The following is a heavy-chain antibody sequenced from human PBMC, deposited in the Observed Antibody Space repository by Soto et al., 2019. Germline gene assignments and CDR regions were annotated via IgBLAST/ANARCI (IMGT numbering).Heavy chain of an antibody. D-gene: IGHD3-10*01. Sequence: EVQLVESGGGLVQPGGSLRLSCAASGFTVSSNYMSWVHQAPGKGLEWVSVIYSGGSTYYADSVKGRFTISRHNSKNTLNLQMNSLRAEDTAVYYCASVSHYYGSGSYYPKPPVFDYWGQGTLVTVSS. V-gene: IGHV3-53*04. CDR2: IYSGGST. CDR1: GFTVSSNY. J-gene: IGHJ4*02. CDR3: ASVSHYYGSGSYYPKPPVFDY.